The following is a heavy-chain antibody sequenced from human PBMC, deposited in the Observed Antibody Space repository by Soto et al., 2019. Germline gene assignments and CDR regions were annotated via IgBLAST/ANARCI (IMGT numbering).Heavy chain of an antibody. D-gene: IGHD6-19*01. CDR2: LSGSGTST. V-gene: IGHV3-23*01. Sequence: EVQLLESGGGLVQPGGSLRLSCAASGFSFVIYAMNWVRQAPGKGLEWVSGLSGSGTSTYYADSVKGRFTISRDNSRDTLFLQMNSLTADDTAVYYCAKATTNGGWFNPFDSWGQGALVTVSS. CDR1: GFSFVIYA. CDR3: AKATTNGGWFNPFDS. J-gene: IGHJ4*02.